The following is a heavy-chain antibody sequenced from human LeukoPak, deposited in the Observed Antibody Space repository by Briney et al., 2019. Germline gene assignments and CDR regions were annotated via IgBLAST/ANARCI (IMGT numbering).Heavy chain of an antibody. V-gene: IGHV3-74*01. CDR1: GFTFTGYW. D-gene: IGHD6-13*01. CDR3: ARTIAPATLAS. CDR2: INIDGSST. J-gene: IGHJ4*02. Sequence: GGSLRLSCAASGFTFTGYWMNWVRQAPGKGLVWVSHINIDGSSTNYADSVKGRFTISRDNAKNTLYLRMNSLRAEDTAVYYCARTIAPATLASWGQGTLVTVSS.